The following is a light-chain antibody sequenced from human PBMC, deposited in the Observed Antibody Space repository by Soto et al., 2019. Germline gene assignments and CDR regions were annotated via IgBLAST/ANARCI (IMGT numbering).Light chain of an antibody. CDR2: KAS. Sequence: DTKMTQSPSSPPAPVXERVTSTSCRASQTISSWLAWYQQKPGKAPKLLIYKASSLESGVPSRFSGGGSGTEFTLTISSLQPDDFATYYCQQYNSYSTFGQGTRLEI. V-gene: IGKV1-5*03. CDR1: QTISSW. J-gene: IGKJ5*01. CDR3: QQYNSYST.